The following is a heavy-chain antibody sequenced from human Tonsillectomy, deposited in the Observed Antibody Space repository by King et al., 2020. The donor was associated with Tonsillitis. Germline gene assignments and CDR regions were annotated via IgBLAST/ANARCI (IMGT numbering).Heavy chain of an antibody. CDR2: INPSGGST. V-gene: IGHV1-46*01. D-gene: IGHD3-22*01. CDR3: ARDRADYYDSSGFYSVEADY. J-gene: IGHJ4*02. Sequence: QLVQSGAEVKKPGASVKVSCKASGYTFTNYYMHWVRQAPGQGLEWMGIINPSGGSTTYAQKFQGRVTMTRDTSTSTVYMDLSNLRSEDTAMYYCARDRADYYDSSGFYSVEADYWGQGTLVTVSS. CDR1: GYTFTNYY.